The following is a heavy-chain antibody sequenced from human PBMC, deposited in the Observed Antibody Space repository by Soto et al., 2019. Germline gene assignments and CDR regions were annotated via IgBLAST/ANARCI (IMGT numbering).Heavy chain of an antibody. CDR1: GSTITNYW. V-gene: IGHV3-7*05. D-gene: IGHD6-25*01. Sequence: EVQLVESGGGLGQPGGSLRLSCAASGSTITNYWMSWVRQAPGKGLDWVATINPDGSAKDYVDSVKGRFTIARDNSKNSLYMQMSSLRAEATAPYYCGRSGLSGGQGTLVTVSS. CDR2: INPDGSAK. J-gene: IGHJ1*01. CDR3: GRSGLS.